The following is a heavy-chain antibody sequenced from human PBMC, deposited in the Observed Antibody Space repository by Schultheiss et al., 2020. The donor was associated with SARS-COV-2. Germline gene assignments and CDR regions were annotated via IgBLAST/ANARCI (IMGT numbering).Heavy chain of an antibody. CDR2: IIPIFGTA. J-gene: IGHJ5*02. CDR3: ATGLFGSFDT. Sequence: ASVKVSCKASGYTFTSYGISWVRQAPGQGLEWMGGIIPIFGTANYAQKFQGRVTMTTDTSTSTAYMELRSLRSEDTAVYYCATGLFGSFDTWGQGTLVTVSS. V-gene: IGHV1-18*04. D-gene: IGHD3-3*01. CDR1: GYTFTSYG.